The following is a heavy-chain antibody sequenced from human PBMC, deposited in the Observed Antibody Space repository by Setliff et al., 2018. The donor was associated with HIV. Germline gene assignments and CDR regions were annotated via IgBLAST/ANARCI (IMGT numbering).Heavy chain of an antibody. D-gene: IGHD3-22*01. CDR1: GYTFTSYA. CDR3: ARETYYYDSSGYYWGDAFDI. V-gene: IGHV1-3*03. Sequence: GASVKVSCKASGYTFTSYAMHWVRQAPGQRLEWMGWINAGNGNTKYSQEFQGRVTITRETPASTAYMELSSLRSEDMAVYYCARETYYYDSSGYYWGDAFDIWGQGTMVTVSS. CDR2: INAGNGNT. J-gene: IGHJ3*02.